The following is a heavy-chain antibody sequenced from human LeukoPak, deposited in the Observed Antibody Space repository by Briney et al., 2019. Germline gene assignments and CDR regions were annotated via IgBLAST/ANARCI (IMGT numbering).Heavy chain of an antibody. V-gene: IGHV1-8*01. D-gene: IGHD4-23*01. J-gene: IGHJ6*03. Sequence: GASVKVSCKASGYTFTSYDINWVRQALGQGLEWMEWMNPKNANTGYAQKFQGRVTITRNTSISTAYMELSSLRSEDTAVYYCARGRRTVVTPGYYYYYMDVWGKGTTVTVSS. CDR1: GYTFTSYD. CDR3: ARGRRTVVTPGYYYYYMDV. CDR2: MNPKNANT.